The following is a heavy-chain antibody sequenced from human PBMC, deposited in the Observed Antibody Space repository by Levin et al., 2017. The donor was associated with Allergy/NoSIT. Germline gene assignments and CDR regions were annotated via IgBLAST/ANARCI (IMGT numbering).Heavy chain of an antibody. V-gene: IGHV4-34*01. Sequence: SETLSLTCTVYGGSISGYSWGWIRQPPGKGLEWIGEINDSGSTNYNPSLKSRVTISLDTSKNQLSLKLTYVTAADTAVYYCARDIVGSRFDPWGQGTLVTVPS. CDR1: GGSISGYS. D-gene: IGHD2-15*01. CDR3: ARDIVGSRFDP. J-gene: IGHJ5*02. CDR2: INDSGST.